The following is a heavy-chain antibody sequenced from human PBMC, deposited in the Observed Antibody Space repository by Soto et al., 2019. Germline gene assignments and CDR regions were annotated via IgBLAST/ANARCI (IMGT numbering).Heavy chain of an antibody. CDR1: GSTFSNDW. CDR2: INSDGSST. J-gene: IGHJ6*02. Sequence: GSLRLSCALPGSTFSNDWMHWVRQAPGKGLVWVSHINSDGSSTNYADFVKGRFTIARDNAKNTVYLQMNSLRAEDTAVYYCARDRSYSLDVWGQGTTVTVSS. CDR3: ARDRSYSLDV. V-gene: IGHV3-74*01.